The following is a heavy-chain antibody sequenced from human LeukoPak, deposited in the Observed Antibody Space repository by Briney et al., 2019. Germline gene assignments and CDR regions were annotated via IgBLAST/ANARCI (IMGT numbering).Heavy chain of an antibody. J-gene: IGHJ6*02. Sequence: SVRVSCKASGPTFTSYAISWVRQAPGQGLEWRGRIIPILEIANYAQKCQGRVTITADKSTSTAYMELSSLRSEDTAVYYCARDVANYYGSGSQQTYGMDVWGQGTTVTVSS. D-gene: IGHD3-10*01. CDR3: ARDVANYYGSGSQQTYGMDV. CDR1: GPTFTSYA. CDR2: IIPILEIA. V-gene: IGHV1-69*04.